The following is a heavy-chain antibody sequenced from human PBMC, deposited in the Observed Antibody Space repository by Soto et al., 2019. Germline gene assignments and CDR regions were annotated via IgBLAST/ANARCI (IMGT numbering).Heavy chain of an antibody. Sequence: EIQLVESGGGLVQPGGSLRLSCAASGFTVSSNYMTWVRQAPGKSLEWVSVIYTGGSTYYADSVKGRFSISRDNSKNTLFLQMNSLRSEDAAVYYCATLGSTNLFGAWDYWGQGTLVTVSS. CDR1: GFTVSSNY. J-gene: IGHJ4*02. CDR3: ATLGSTNLFGAWDY. D-gene: IGHD2-21*01. V-gene: IGHV3-66*04. CDR2: IYTGGST.